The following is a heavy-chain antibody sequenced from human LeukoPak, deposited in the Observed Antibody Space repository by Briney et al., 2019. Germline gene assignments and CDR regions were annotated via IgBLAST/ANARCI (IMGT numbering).Heavy chain of an antibody. J-gene: IGHJ4*02. V-gene: IGHV3-21*01. D-gene: IGHD3-16*01. CDR2: ISSEGDYI. CDR1: GFTFSSYT. Sequence: GGSLRLSCAASGFTFSSYTMTWVRQAPGKGLEWVSSISSEGDYIYYADSLKVRFTISRDNAKNSLYLQVNNLRAEDTAVYYCARGHDYVVPDFWGQGTRVSVSS. CDR3: ARGHDYVVPDF.